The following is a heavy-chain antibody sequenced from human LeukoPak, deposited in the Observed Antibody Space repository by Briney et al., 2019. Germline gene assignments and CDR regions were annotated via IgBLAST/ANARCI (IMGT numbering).Heavy chain of an antibody. V-gene: IGHV3-53*04. J-gene: IGHJ6*02. D-gene: IGHD4-23*01. Sequence: GGSLRLSCAASGLAVSSNYMSWVRQAPGKGLEWVSVIYSGGSTYYADSVKGRFTISRHNSKNTLYLQMNSLRAEDTAVYYCARADGDYGGKGRYYYGMDVWGQGTTVTVSS. CDR1: GLAVSSNY. CDR3: ARADGDYGGKGRYYYGMDV. CDR2: IYSGGST.